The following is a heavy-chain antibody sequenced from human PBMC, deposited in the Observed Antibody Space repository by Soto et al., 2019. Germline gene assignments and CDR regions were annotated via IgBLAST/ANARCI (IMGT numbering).Heavy chain of an antibody. V-gene: IGHV5-51*01. J-gene: IGHJ6*02. Sequence: PGESLKISWKGSGYSFTSYWIGWVRQMPGKGLEWMGIIYPGDSDTRYSPSFQGQATISADKSISTAYLQWNSLKASDTAMYYCARPRSSSRNYYGMDVWGQGTTVTVSS. CDR3: ARPRSSSRNYYGMDV. D-gene: IGHD6-13*01. CDR2: IYPGDSDT. CDR1: GYSFTSYW.